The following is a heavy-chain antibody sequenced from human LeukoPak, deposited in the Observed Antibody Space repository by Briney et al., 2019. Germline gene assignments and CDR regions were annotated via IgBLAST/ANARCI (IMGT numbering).Heavy chain of an antibody. J-gene: IGHJ4*02. CDR3: ARARGGTYGDFFDY. D-gene: IGHD1-26*01. CDR1: GFTFSSYG. Sequence: GRSLRLSCAASGFTFSSYGMHWVRQAPGKGLEWVAVISYDGGDKYYADSVKGRFTISRDSPKNTLYLQMDSLRAEDMAVYYCARARGGTYGDFFDYWGQGTLVSVSS. CDR2: ISYDGGDK. V-gene: IGHV3-30*05.